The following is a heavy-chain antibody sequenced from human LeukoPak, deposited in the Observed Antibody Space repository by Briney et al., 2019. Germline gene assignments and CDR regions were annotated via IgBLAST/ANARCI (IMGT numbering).Heavy chain of an antibody. CDR1: GGSISSYY. Sequence: SETLSLTCTVSGGSISSYYWSWIRQPPGKGLEWLGEINHSGSTNYNPSLKSRVTISVNTSKNQFSLKLSSVTAADTAVYFCSRGRKMVIKYDLWPPMLAYYYYMDVWGNGTTVTVSS. CDR2: INHSGST. J-gene: IGHJ6*03. D-gene: IGHD3-3*01. V-gene: IGHV4-34*01. CDR3: SRGRKMVIKYDLWPPMLAYYYYMDV.